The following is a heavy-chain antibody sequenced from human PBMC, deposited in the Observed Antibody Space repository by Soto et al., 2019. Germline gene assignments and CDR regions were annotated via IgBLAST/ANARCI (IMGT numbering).Heavy chain of an antibody. CDR2: IYSSGST. V-gene: IGHV4-59*02. J-gene: IGHJ4*02. Sequence: QVQLQESGPGLVKPSETLSLTCTVSGGTVNTYYWSWIRQPPRKGQQWLGYIYSSGSTNYNPSLKSRVSMSVDTSTNQFSLYLRSVTAADTAVYYCARDRGPHGYADYWGQGTLVTVSS. D-gene: IGHD3-10*01. CDR1: GGTVNTYY. CDR3: ARDRGPHGYADY.